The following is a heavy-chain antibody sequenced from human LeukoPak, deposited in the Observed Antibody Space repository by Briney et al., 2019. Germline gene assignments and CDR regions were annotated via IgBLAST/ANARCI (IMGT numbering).Heavy chain of an antibody. D-gene: IGHD3/OR15-3a*01. V-gene: IGHV1-69*06. CDR1: GGTFSSYA. CDR3: AKAGLVEDYFDY. Sequence: SVKVSCKASGGTFSSYAISWVRQAPGQGLEWMGGIIPIFGTANYAQKFQGRVTITADKSTSTAYMELSSLRSEDTAVYYCAKAGLVEDYFDYWGQGTLVTVSS. J-gene: IGHJ4*02. CDR2: IIPIFGTA.